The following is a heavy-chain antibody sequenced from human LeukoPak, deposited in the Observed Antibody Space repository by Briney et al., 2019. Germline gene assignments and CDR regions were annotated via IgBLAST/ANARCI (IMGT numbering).Heavy chain of an antibody. CDR1: GGSFSGYY. V-gene: IGHV4-34*01. J-gene: IGHJ4*02. Sequence: KASETLSLTCAVYGGSFSGYYWSWIRQPPGKGLEWIGEINHSGSTNYNPSLTSPVTISVDTSKNQFSLKLSSVTAADTAVYYCARRYYGGNGYAYWGQGTLVTVSS. CDR2: INHSGST. CDR3: ARRYYGGNGYAY. D-gene: IGHD4-23*01.